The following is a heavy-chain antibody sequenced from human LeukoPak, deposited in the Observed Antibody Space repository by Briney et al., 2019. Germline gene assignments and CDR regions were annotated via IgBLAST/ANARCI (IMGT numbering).Heavy chain of an antibody. D-gene: IGHD6-19*01. Sequence: SETLSLTCNVSGGSISNSIYYWGWIRQPPGKGLEWIGNIYYSGSTYYNPSLKSRVTISVDTSKNQFSLKLSSVTAADTAVYYCARHVRISYSSGYQRFDPWGQGTLVTVSS. CDR1: GGSISNSIYY. CDR3: ARHVRISYSSGYQRFDP. V-gene: IGHV4-39*01. CDR2: IYYSGST. J-gene: IGHJ5*02.